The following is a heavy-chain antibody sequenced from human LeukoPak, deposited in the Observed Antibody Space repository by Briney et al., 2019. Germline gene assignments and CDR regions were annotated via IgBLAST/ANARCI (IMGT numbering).Heavy chain of an antibody. V-gene: IGHV3-9*01. CDR1: GFTYDDYA. CDR3: TKDFAGPKGDAFHI. Sequence: GGSLRLSCAASGFTYDDYAMHWVRQVPGKGLEWVSSISWNSNYIAYADSVKGRFTISRDNAKNSLSLQMNSLRPEDTSLYYCTKDFAGPKGDAFHIWGQGTMVTVSS. CDR2: ISWNSNYI. J-gene: IGHJ3*02.